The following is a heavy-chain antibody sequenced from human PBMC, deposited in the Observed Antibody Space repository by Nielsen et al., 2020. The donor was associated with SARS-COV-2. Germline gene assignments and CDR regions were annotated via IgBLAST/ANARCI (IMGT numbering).Heavy chain of an antibody. CDR1: GFNLSHYY. CDR3: ARGGVLWFAELPDY. Sequence: GESLKISCVASGFNLSHYYMRWIRQAPGKGLEWVSDISNDGSSTRNADSMKGRFTISRDNAKNSLFLQMNSLRAEDTAFYYCARGGVLWFAELPDYWGQGTLVTVSS. CDR2: ISNDGSST. D-gene: IGHD3-10*01. J-gene: IGHJ4*02. V-gene: IGHV3-11*05.